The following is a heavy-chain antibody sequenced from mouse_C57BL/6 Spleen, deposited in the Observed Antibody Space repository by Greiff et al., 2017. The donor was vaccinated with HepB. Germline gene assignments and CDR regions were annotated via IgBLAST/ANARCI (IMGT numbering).Heavy chain of an antibody. CDR3: ARMTVVEEDYYAMDY. D-gene: IGHD1-1*01. Sequence: QVTLKESGPGILQPSQTLSLTCSFSGFSLSTFGMGVGWIRQPSGKGLEWLAHIWWDDDKYYNPALKSRLTISKDTSKNQVFLKIANVATADTATYYCARMTVVEEDYYAMDYWGQGTSVTVSS. V-gene: IGHV8-8*01. CDR1: GFSLSTFGMG. J-gene: IGHJ4*01. CDR2: IWWDDDK.